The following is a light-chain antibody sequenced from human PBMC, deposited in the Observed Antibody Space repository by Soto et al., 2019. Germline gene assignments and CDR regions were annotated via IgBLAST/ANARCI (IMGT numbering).Light chain of an antibody. J-gene: IGLJ3*02. V-gene: IGLV2-14*03. CDR1: INDIGGYNY. Sequence: QSALTQPASVSGSPGQSITISCTGTINDIGGYNYVSWYQQYPGKAPKLIIYDVTNRPSGVSNRFSGSKSGNTASLTIAGLQAEDESDYYCSSYTRDNTRLFGGGTKLTVL. CDR3: SSYTRDNTRL. CDR2: DVT.